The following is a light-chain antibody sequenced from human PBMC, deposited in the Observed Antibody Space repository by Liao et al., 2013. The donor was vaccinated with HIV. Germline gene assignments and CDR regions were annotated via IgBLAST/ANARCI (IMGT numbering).Light chain of an antibody. CDR1: ALPKQY. CDR2: KDT. Sequence: SYELTQPPSVSVSPGQTARITCSGDALPKQYAYWYQQKPGQAPVVVIYKDTERPSGIPERFSGSSSGTTVTLTISGVQAEDEADYYCQSADSSGAWVFGGGTNLTVL. J-gene: IGLJ3*02. V-gene: IGLV3-25*03. CDR3: QSADSSGAWV.